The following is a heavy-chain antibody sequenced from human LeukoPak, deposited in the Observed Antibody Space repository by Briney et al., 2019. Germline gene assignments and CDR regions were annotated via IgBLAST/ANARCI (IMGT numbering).Heavy chain of an antibody. J-gene: IGHJ4*02. D-gene: IGHD6-19*01. CDR2: ISAYNGNT. Sequence: GASVKVSCKASGYTFTSNGISWVRQAPGQGLEWMGWISAYNGNTNYAQKLQGRVTMTTDTSTSTAYMELRSLRSDDTAVYYCARDSTPPLPRQWPIPFDYWGQGTLVTVSS. V-gene: IGHV1-18*01. CDR1: GYTFTSNG. CDR3: ARDSTPPLPRQWPIPFDY.